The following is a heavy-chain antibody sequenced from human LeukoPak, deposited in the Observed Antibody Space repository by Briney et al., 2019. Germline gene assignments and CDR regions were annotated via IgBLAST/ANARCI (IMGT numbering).Heavy chain of an antibody. CDR3: AREDDTGRYMGDDAFDI. V-gene: IGHV1-46*01. CDR1: GYTFTSYY. CDR2: INPSGGST. D-gene: IGHD1-26*01. Sequence: GASVKVSCKASGYTFTSYYMHWARQAPGQGLEWMGIINPSGGSTSYAQKFRGRLTITADIPTSTVYMELSSLRSEDTAVYYCAREDDTGRYMGDDAFDIWGQGTMVTVSS. J-gene: IGHJ3*02.